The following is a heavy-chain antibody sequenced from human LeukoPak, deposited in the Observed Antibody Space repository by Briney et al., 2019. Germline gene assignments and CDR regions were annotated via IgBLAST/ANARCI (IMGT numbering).Heavy chain of an antibody. D-gene: IGHD6-6*01. CDR3: AKDLASSSSGTP. CDR1: GFLFSNYW. CDR2: IKPDGSEK. V-gene: IGHV3-7*01. Sequence: GGSLRLSCAASGFLFSNYWMSWVRQPPGKGLEWVAHIKPDGSEKNYVDSVKGRFTISRDNSKNTLYLQMNSLRAEDTAVYYCAKDLASSSSGTPWGQGTLVTVSS. J-gene: IGHJ5*02.